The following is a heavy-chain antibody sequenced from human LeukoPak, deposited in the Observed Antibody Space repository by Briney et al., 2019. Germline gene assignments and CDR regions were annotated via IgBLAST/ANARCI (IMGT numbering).Heavy chain of an antibody. CDR3: ARDSHYYTKTIDY. J-gene: IGHJ4*02. Sequence: GSLRLSCAASGFTFSSYSMKWVRQAPGKGLEWVSSISSSSSYIYYADSVKGRFTISRDNAKNSLYLQMNSLRAEDTAVYYCARDSHYYTKTIDYWGQGTLVTVSS. V-gene: IGHV3-21*01. D-gene: IGHD3-22*01. CDR1: GFTFSSYS. CDR2: ISSSSSYI.